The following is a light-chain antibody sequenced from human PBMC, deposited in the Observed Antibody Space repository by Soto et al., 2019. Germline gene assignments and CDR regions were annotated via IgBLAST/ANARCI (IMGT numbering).Light chain of an antibody. Sequence: DIQMTQSPSTLSXXVXXXXTXXXRASQSISSWLAWYQQKPGKAPKLLIYDASSLESGVPSRFSGSGSGTEFTLTISSLQPDDFATYYCQQYNSYSTFGQGTKVDI. CDR2: DAS. V-gene: IGKV1-5*01. CDR3: QQYNSYST. J-gene: IGKJ1*01. CDR1: QSISSW.